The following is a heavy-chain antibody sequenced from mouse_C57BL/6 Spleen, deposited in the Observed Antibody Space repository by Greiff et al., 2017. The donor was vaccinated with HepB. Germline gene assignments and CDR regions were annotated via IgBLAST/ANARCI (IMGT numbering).Heavy chain of an antibody. J-gene: IGHJ4*01. V-gene: IGHV1-81*01. Sequence: QVQLKQSGAELARPGASVKLSCKASGYTFTSYGISWVKQRTGQGLEWIGEIYPRSGNTYYNEKFKGKATLTADKSSSTAYMELRSLTSEDSAVYFCATWDYWGQGTSVTVSS. CDR1: GYTFTSYG. CDR3: ATWDY. CDR2: IYPRSGNT.